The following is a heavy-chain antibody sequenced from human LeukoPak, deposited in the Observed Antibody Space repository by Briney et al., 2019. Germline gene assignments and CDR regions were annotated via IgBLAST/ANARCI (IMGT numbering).Heavy chain of an antibody. CDR3: ARKRLLGSGKPWFDP. Sequence: ASVKVSYKASGYTFTSYDINWVRQASGQGLEWMGWMNPNSGNTASAQKFQGRVTMTTNTSISTAYMELTGLRSEDTAMYFCARKRLLGSGKPWFDPWGQGTLVTVSS. V-gene: IGHV1-8*01. CDR2: MNPNSGNT. J-gene: IGHJ5*02. CDR1: GYTFTSYD. D-gene: IGHD2-15*01.